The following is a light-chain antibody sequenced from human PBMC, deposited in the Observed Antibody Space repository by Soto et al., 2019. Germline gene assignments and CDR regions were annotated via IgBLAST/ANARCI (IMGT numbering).Light chain of an antibody. CDR1: TSNIGRNY. CDR3: AAWDDSLSGWV. J-gene: IGLJ3*02. Sequence: QLVLTQPPSASGTPGQRVTISCSGSTSNIGRNYVYWYQQLPGTAPKLLMYANNQRPSGVPDRFSGSKSGTSASLAISGLRSEDEADYYCAAWDDSLSGWVFGGGTKLTVL. CDR2: ANN. V-gene: IGLV1-47*02.